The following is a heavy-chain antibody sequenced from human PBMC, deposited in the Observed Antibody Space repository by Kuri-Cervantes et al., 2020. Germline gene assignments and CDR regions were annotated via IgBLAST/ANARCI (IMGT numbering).Heavy chain of an antibody. J-gene: IGHJ6*04. CDR1: GFTFSSYS. CDR2: ISSSSSYI. Sequence: GESLKISCAASGFTFSSYSMNWVRQAPGKGLEWVSPISSSSSYIYYADSVKGRFTISRDNAKNSLYLQMNSLRAEDTAVYYCASGNLDFWSGYSFLDVWGKGTTVTVSS. D-gene: IGHD3-3*01. CDR3: ASGNLDFWSGYSFLDV. V-gene: IGHV3-21*01.